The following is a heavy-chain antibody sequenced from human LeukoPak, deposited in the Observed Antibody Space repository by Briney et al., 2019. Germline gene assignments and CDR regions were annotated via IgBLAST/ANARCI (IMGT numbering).Heavy chain of an antibody. CDR2: ISSSSTI. Sequence: GGSLRLSCAASGFTFSDYYMNWVRQAPGKGLEWVSSISSSSTIYYADSVKGRFTISRDNAKNSLYLQMNSLRAEDTAVYYCARGGIQVSGIDEFDYWGQGTLVTVSS. J-gene: IGHJ4*02. D-gene: IGHD6-19*01. CDR1: GFTFSDYY. V-gene: IGHV3-69-1*02. CDR3: ARGGIQVSGIDEFDY.